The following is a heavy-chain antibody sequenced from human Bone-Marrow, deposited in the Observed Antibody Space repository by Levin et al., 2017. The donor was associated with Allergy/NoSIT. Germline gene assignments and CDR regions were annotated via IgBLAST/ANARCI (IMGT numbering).Heavy chain of an antibody. CDR1: GFTFSSYS. Sequence: PGGSLRLSCAASGFTFSSYSMNWVRQAPGKGLEWVSYISSSSSTIYYADSVKGRFTISRDNAKNSLYLQMNSLRAEDTAVYYCARVTTMIVVVIPSSRGGMDVWGQGTTVTVSS. D-gene: IGHD3-22*01. J-gene: IGHJ6*02. V-gene: IGHV3-48*01. CDR2: ISSSSSTI. CDR3: ARVTTMIVVVIPSSRGGMDV.